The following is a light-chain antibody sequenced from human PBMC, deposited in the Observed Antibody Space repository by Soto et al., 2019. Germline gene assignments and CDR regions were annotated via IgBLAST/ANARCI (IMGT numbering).Light chain of an antibody. CDR1: QRISNK. V-gene: IGKV3D-15*01. CDR3: QQYNNWPPAYT. Sequence: EIVLTQSPATLSVSPGERATLSCRASQRISNKLAWYQQKPGQAPRLLIYDSNTRATGIPARLSGSGSGTGFTLAISSLQSEDFVVYYCQQYNNWPPAYTFGQGTKLDFK. CDR2: DSN. J-gene: IGKJ2*01.